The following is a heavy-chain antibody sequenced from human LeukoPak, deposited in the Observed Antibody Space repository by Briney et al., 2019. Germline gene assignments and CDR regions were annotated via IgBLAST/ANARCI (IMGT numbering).Heavy chain of an antibody. Sequence: GGSLRLSCVASGFTFSSYAMHWIRKGPGKGLEWVSIISGSGDTTYYADSVKGRFTISRDNSKNTLYLQMNSLRAEDTAVYYCAKDLLAGTIMSALDIWGLGTVVTVSS. CDR3: AKDLLAGTIMSALDI. CDR1: GFTFSSYA. V-gene: IGHV3-23*01. J-gene: IGHJ3*02. D-gene: IGHD3-10*01. CDR2: ISGSGDTT.